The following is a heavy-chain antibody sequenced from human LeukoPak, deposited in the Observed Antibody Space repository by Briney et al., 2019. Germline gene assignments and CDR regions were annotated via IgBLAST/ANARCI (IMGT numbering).Heavy chain of an antibody. D-gene: IGHD3-10*01. CDR3: ATMIRGVIVPYFEY. CDR1: AYSLNEIS. J-gene: IGHJ4*02. V-gene: IGHV1-24*01. CDR2: FDREDGEI. Sequence: GASVKVSCKVSAYSLNEISMHWVRQAPGKGLEWMGGFDREDGEIIYAANFQDRVTMTEDTSTDTAHMELSSLRSEDTAVYYCATMIRGVIVPYFEYWGQGTLVTVSS.